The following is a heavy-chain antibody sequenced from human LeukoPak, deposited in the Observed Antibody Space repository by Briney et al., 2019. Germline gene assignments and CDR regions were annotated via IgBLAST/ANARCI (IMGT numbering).Heavy chain of an antibody. CDR1: GGTFSSYA. CDR3: ARGSHIVVVPAANWFDP. V-gene: IGHV1-69*05. Sequence: GASVKVSCKASGGTFSSYAISWVRQAPGQGLEWMGGIIPIFGTANYAQKFQGRVTITTDESTSTAYMELSSLRSDDTAVYYCARGSHIVVVPAANWFDPWGQGTLVTVSS. CDR2: IIPIFGTA. D-gene: IGHD2-2*01. J-gene: IGHJ5*02.